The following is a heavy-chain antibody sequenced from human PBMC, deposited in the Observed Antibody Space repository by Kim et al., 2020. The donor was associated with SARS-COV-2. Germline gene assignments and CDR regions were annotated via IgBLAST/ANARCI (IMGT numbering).Heavy chain of an antibody. V-gene: IGHV3-15*01. D-gene: IGHD1-1*01. J-gene: IGHJ4*02. CDR1: GFTFSNAW. CDR3: VTYEETTTTAGVWNY. CDR2: IKRKSDGWTT. Sequence: GGSLRLSCAASGFTFSNAWMSWVRQAPGKGLEWVGRIKRKSDGWTTDYAASVRGRFTISRDDSNNMLYLQMYSLQAEDAAVYYCVTYEETTTTAGVWNYWGQGTLVTVSS.